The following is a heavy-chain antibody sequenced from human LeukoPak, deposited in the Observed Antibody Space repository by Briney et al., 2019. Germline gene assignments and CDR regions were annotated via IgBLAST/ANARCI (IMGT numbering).Heavy chain of an antibody. CDR2: IYSGGST. V-gene: IGHV3-53*05. CDR1: GFTVSSNY. CDR3: AKDQDIVVVVAASTFDY. D-gene: IGHD2-15*01. J-gene: IGHJ4*02. Sequence: GGSLRLSCAASGFTVSSNYMSWVRQAPGKGLEWVSVIYSGGSTYYADSVKGRFTISRDNSKNTLYLQMNSLRAEDTAVYYCAKDQDIVVVVAASTFDYWGQGTLVTVSS.